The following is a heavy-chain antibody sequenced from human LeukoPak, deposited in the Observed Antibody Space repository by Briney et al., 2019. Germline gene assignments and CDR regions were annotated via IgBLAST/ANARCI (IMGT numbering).Heavy chain of an antibody. Sequence: SVKVSCKASGGTFSSYAISWVRQAPGQGLEWMGGIIPIFGTANYAQKFQGRVTITTDESTSTAYMELSSLRSEDTAVYYCATSITIFGVAIRHFDYWGQGTLVTVSS. V-gene: IGHV1-69*05. J-gene: IGHJ4*02. CDR2: IIPIFGTA. D-gene: IGHD3-3*01. CDR1: GGTFSSYA. CDR3: ATSITIFGVAIRHFDY.